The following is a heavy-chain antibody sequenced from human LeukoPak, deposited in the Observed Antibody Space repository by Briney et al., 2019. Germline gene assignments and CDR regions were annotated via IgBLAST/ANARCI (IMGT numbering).Heavy chain of an antibody. CDR1: GFTFSTYA. D-gene: IGHD4/OR15-4a*01. CDR3: AKPYGSYNLGAFDY. J-gene: IGHJ4*02. V-gene: IGHV3-23*01. CDR2: ISGSGGST. Sequence: PGGSLRLSCAASGFTFSTYAMSWVRQAPGKGLEWVSAISGSGGSTYYADSVRGRFTISRDNSKNTLYLQMNSLRAEDTALYYCAKPYGSYNLGAFDYWGQGTLVTVSS.